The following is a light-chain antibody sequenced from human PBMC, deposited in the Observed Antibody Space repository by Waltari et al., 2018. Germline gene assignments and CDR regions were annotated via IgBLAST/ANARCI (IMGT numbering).Light chain of an antibody. Sequence: SYVLTQPRSVSVAPGETARLTCGGNNIESKSVHWYRQRPGQAPVLVISYDSDRPSGIPDRLSGSNSGNTATLTISRVEAGDEADYYCQVWDANTDPGVFGTGTEVTVL. CDR1: NIESKS. CDR3: QVWDANTDPGV. CDR2: YDS. V-gene: IGLV3-21*01. J-gene: IGLJ1*01.